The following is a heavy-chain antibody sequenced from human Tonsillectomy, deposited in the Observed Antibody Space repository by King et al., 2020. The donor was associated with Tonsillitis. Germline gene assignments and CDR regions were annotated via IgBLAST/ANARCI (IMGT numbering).Heavy chain of an antibody. Sequence: VQLVESGGGVVQPGGSLRLSCAASGFTFNNYAIHWVRQAPGKGLEWVAFIQFDGGDKYYADSVKGRFTISRDNSKNTLYLQMNSLRAEDTAVYYCAKDTGYTSGWCFVDYWGQGTLVTVSS. J-gene: IGHJ4*02. CDR1: GFTFNNYA. D-gene: IGHD6-19*01. CDR2: IQFDGGDK. V-gene: IGHV3-30*02. CDR3: AKDTGYTSGWCFVDY.